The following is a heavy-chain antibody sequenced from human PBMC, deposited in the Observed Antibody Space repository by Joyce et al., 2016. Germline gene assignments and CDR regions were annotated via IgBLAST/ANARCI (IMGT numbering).Heavy chain of an antibody. Sequence: QVQLVQSGAEVKKPGSSVKVSCKASGDTFSSYAINWVRQAPGQRLEWMGGIFPSLGATNDAQKFQGRVTITADESTSTAYMELSVLISDDTAVYFCASSTVTGVSWGQGTLVTVSS. CDR2: IFPSLGAT. CDR3: ASSTVTGVS. CDR1: GDTFSSYA. D-gene: IGHD4-17*01. V-gene: IGHV1-69*01. J-gene: IGHJ5*02.